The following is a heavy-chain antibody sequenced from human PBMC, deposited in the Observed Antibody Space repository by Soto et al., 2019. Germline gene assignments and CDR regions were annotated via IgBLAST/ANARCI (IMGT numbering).Heavy chain of an antibody. CDR2: ISGSGGST. CDR3: AKDTKYYYGSGMDYMDV. D-gene: IGHD3-10*01. Sequence: GGSLRLSCAASGFTFSSYAMSWVRQAPGKGLEWVSGISGSGGSTYYADSGKGRFNISRDNSKNTLYLQMNSLRAEDTAVYYCAKDTKYYYGSGMDYMDVWGKGTTVTVSS. V-gene: IGHV3-23*01. J-gene: IGHJ6*03. CDR1: GFTFSSYA.